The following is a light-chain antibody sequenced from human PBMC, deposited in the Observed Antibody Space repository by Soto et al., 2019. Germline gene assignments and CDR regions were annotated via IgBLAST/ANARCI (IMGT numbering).Light chain of an antibody. J-gene: IGLJ1*01. Sequence: SYELTQPPSGSVAPGQTARITCGGNNIGSESVHWYQQKPGQAPVLVVCDDADRPSGIPERFSGSNSGNTATLTISRVEAGDEAEYYCQVWDSSSDHYVFGTGTKLTVL. V-gene: IGLV3-21*02. CDR3: QVWDSSSDHYV. CDR2: DDA. CDR1: NIGSES.